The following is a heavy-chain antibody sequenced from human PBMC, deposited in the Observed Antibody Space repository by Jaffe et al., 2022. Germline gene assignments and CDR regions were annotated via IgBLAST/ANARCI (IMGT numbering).Heavy chain of an antibody. CDR3: ATAPTGGYQLPLAGWFDP. V-gene: IGHV1-24*01. D-gene: IGHD2-2*01. Sequence: QVQLVQSGAEVKKPGASVKVSCKVSGYTLTELSMHWVRQAPGKGLEWMGGFDPEDGETIYAQKFQGRVTMTEDTSTDTAYMELSSLRSEDTAVYYCATAPTGGYQLPLAGWFDPWGQGTLVTVSS. CDR1: GYTLTELS. J-gene: IGHJ5*02. CDR2: FDPEDGET.